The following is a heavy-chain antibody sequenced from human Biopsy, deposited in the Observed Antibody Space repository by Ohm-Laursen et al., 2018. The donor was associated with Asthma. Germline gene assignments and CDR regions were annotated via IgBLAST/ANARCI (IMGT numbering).Heavy chain of an antibody. J-gene: IGHJ1*01. Sequence: GSLRLSCSASGFTFGDYCMSWVRQVPGQGLEWVANIEHDGSEKNHVDSLKGRFTISRDNAKNLLFLQMNSLRAEDTAVYYCARTFHFWSPYHAEHYQLWGQGTLVTVSS. V-gene: IGHV3-7*01. CDR1: GFTFGDYC. CDR2: IEHDGSEK. D-gene: IGHD3-3*01. CDR3: ARTFHFWSPYHAEHYQL.